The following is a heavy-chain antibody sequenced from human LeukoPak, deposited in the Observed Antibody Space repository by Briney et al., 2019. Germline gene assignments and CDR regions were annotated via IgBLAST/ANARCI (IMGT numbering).Heavy chain of an antibody. V-gene: IGHV1-69*06. Sequence: ASVKVSCKASGGTFSSYAISWVRQAPGQGLEWMGGIIPIFGTANYAQKFQGRVTITADKSTSTAYMELSSLRSEDTAVYYCARGTGLRYFDWLLDYWGQGTLVTVSS. D-gene: IGHD3-9*01. J-gene: IGHJ4*02. CDR1: GGTFSSYA. CDR2: IIPIFGTA. CDR3: ARGTGLRYFDWLLDY.